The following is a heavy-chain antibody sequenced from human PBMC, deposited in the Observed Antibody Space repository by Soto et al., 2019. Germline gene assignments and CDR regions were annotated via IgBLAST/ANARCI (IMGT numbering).Heavy chain of an antibody. CDR1: GFTFTSSA. Sequence: ASVKVSCKASGFTFTSSAVQWVRQARGQRLEWIGWIVVGSGNKNYAKKFQERGTITRDMSTSTAYMELSSLRSEDTAVYYCAVSDPGIAAAGTFYYYYGMDVWGQGTTVTVSS. D-gene: IGHD6-13*01. CDR3: AVSDPGIAAAGTFYYYYGMDV. V-gene: IGHV1-58*01. CDR2: IVVGSGNK. J-gene: IGHJ6*02.